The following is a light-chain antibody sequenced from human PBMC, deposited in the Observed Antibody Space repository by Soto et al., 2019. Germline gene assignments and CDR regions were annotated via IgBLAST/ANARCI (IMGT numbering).Light chain of an antibody. CDR2: LGS. J-gene: IGKJ1*01. Sequence: DVVMTQSPLSLPVTPGEPASISCRSSQSLLHSNGYNYLDWYLQKTGQSPQLLIYLGSNRASGVPDRFSGSGSGIDFTLKISRVEAEDVGVYYCMQALQTQGTFGQGTKVEIK. CDR1: QSLLHSNGYNY. CDR3: MQALQTQGT. V-gene: IGKV2-28*01.